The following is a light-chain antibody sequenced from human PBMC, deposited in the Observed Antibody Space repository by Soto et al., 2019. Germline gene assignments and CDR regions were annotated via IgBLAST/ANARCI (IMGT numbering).Light chain of an antibody. CDR3: QHYGSTVYT. J-gene: IGKJ2*01. CDR1: QSVGSNY. CDR2: GAF. Sequence: DIVLTQSPGTLSLSPGERATLSCRASQSVGSNYLAWYQQKPGQAPRLLIYGAFSRATGIPARFSGSGSGTDFTLTITSLEPEDFAVYYCQHYGSTVYTFGQGTKLEIK. V-gene: IGKV3-20*01.